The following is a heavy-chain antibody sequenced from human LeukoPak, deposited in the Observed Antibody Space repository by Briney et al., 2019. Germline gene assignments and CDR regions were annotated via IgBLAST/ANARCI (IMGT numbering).Heavy chain of an antibody. D-gene: IGHD6-13*01. CDR2: IYYSGST. CDR1: GGSISSSSYY. J-gene: IGHJ5*02. Sequence: SETLSLTCTVSGGSISSSSYYWGWVRQPPGKGLEWIGSIYYSGSTYYNPSLKSRVTISVDTSKNQFSLKLSSVTAADTAVYYCARSSLAAAGNGNWFDPWGQGTLVTVSS. CDR3: ARSSLAAAGNGNWFDP. V-gene: IGHV4-39*07.